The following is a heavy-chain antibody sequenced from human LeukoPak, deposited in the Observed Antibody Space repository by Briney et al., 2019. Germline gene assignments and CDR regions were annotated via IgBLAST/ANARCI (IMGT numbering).Heavy chain of an antibody. J-gene: IGHJ5*02. CDR1: GYTLTELS. CDR2: FDPEDGET. CDR3: ATDFSKYQLLRSALLQFDP. V-gene: IGHV1-24*01. Sequence: GASVKVSCKVSGYTLTELSMHWVRQAPGKGLEWMGGFDPEDGETIYAQKFQGRVTMTEDTSTDTAYMELSSLRSEDTAVYCCATDFSKYQLLRSALLQFDPWGQGTLVTVSS. D-gene: IGHD2-2*01.